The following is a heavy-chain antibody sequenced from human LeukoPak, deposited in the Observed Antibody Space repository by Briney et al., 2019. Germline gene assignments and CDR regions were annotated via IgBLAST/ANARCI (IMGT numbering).Heavy chain of an antibody. CDR1: GFTFSIYG. J-gene: IGHJ4*02. CDR2: IRYDGTNK. V-gene: IGHV3-30*02. D-gene: IGHD4-17*01. CDR3: AKDSPKYADYARPAV. Sequence: SGGSLRLSCAASGFTFSIYGMHWVRQAPGKGLEWVAFIRYDGTNKYYADCVKGQFTISRDNSKNTLFLQMNSLRPDDTPVYYCAKDSPKYADYARPAVWGEGTLLTVSS.